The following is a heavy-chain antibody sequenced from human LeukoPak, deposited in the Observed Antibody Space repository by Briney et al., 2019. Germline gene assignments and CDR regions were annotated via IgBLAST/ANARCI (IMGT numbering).Heavy chain of an antibody. Sequence: ASVKVSCKASGYTFTSYAMHWVRQAPGQRLEWMGWINAGNGNTKYSQEFQGRVTITRDTSASTAYMELSSLRSEDMAVYYCARAASDFSGDFDYWGQGTLVTVSS. V-gene: IGHV1-3*03. D-gene: IGHD3/OR15-3a*01. CDR2: INAGNGNT. J-gene: IGHJ4*02. CDR3: ARAASDFSGDFDY. CDR1: GYTFTSYA.